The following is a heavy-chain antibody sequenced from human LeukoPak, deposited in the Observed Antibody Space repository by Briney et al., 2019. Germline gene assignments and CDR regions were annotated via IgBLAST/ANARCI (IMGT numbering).Heavy chain of an antibody. CDR2: ISSSSSYI. Sequence: GGSLRLSCAASGFTFSSYSMNWVRQAPGKGLEWVSSISSSSSYIYYADSVKGRFTISRDNAKNSLYLQMNSLRAEDTAVYYCARELRYFDWLSPGAFDIWGQGTMVTVSS. J-gene: IGHJ3*02. D-gene: IGHD3-9*01. CDR1: GFTFSSYS. V-gene: IGHV3-21*01. CDR3: ARELRYFDWLSPGAFDI.